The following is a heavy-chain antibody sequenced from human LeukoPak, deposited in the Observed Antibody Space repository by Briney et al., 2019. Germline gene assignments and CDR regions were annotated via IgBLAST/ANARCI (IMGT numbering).Heavy chain of an antibody. Sequence: GASVKVSCQATRYPFTGYYIHWVRQAPGQGLEWVGWINPNSGDTNYAQKFQGRVNMTRDTSISTAYLELSGLRSDETAIYYCARVGGRADMAAARPLWYWGQGSLVTVSS. D-gene: IGHD6-25*01. CDR2: INPNSGDT. J-gene: IGHJ4*02. V-gene: IGHV1-2*02. CDR1: RYPFTGYY. CDR3: ARVGGRADMAAARPLWY.